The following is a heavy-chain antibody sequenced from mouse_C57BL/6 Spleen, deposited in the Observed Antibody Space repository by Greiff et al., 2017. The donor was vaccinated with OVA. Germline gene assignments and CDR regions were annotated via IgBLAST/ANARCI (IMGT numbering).Heavy chain of an antibody. CDR3: ARSYGSSLWYFDV. J-gene: IGHJ1*03. Sequence: EVKLMESGPGLVKPSQSLSLTCSVTGYSITSGYYWNWIRQLPGNKLECMGYISYDGSNNYNPSLKNRISITRDTSKNQFFLKLNSVTTEDTAAYYCARSYGSSLWYFDVWGTGTTVTVSS. CDR1: GYSITSGYY. D-gene: IGHD1-1*01. V-gene: IGHV3-6*01. CDR2: ISYDGSN.